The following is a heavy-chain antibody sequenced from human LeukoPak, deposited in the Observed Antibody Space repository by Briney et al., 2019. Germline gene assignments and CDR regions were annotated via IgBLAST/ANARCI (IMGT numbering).Heavy chain of an antibody. CDR1: GGSISSYY. J-gene: IGHJ4*02. D-gene: IGHD6-13*01. V-gene: IGHV4-4*07. CDR3: ARGNIAAAARAFDY. Sequence: SETLSLTCTVSGGSISSYYWSWIRQPAGKGLEWIGRIYTSGSTNYNPSLKSRVTMSVDTSKNQFSLKLSSVTAADTAVYYCARGNIAAAARAFDYWGQGTLVTVSS. CDR2: IYTSGST.